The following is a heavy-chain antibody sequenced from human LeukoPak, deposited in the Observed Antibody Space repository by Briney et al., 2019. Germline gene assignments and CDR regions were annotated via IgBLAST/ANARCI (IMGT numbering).Heavy chain of an antibody. CDR3: ARALELLSLGYYYGMDV. J-gene: IGHJ6*02. CDR1: GYTFTGYY. D-gene: IGHD1-26*01. Sequence: ASVKVSCKASGYTFTGYYMHWVRQAPGQGLEWMGWINPNSGGTNYAQKFQGRVTMTRDTSISTAYMELSRLRSDDTAVYYCARALELLSLGYYYGMDVWGQGTTVTVSS. V-gene: IGHV1-2*02. CDR2: INPNSGGT.